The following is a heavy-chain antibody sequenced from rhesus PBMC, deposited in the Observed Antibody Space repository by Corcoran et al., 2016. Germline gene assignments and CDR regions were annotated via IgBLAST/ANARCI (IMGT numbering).Heavy chain of an antibody. V-gene: IGHV1-198*02. CDR3: AGTGHSGSDDWYFDR. Sequence: QVQLVQSGAEVKKPGASVKVSCKASGFTFGSYAISWVRQAPGQGLEWMGVTSPLVGITNYAGTVQGRVTITADASTSSAYMELSSLRSEGTAVYYCAGTGHSGSDDWYFDRWGPGTPVTISS. J-gene: IGHJ2*01. CDR2: TSPLVGIT. CDR1: GFTFGSYA. D-gene: IGHD6-25*01.